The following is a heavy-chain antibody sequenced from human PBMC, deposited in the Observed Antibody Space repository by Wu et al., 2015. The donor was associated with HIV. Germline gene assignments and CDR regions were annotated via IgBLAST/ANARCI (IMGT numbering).Heavy chain of an antibody. V-gene: IGHV1-2*02. CDR2: INPNSGGT. D-gene: IGHD1-14*01. J-gene: IGHJ6*03. CDR3: ATGFARYHLYYYYYMDV. CDR1: GYTFTGYY. Sequence: QVQLVQSGAEVKKPGASVKVSCKASGYTFTGYYMHWVRQAPGQGLEWMGWINPNSGGTNYAQKFQGRVTMTRDTSISTAYMELSRLRSDDTAVYYCATGFARYHLYYYYYMDVWGKGTTVTVSS.